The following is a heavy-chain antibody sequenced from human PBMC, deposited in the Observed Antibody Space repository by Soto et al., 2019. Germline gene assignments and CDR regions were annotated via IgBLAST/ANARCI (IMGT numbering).Heavy chain of an antibody. J-gene: IGHJ5*02. CDR3: ARGPRYCSSTSCFSGVTWFDP. V-gene: IGHV1-18*04. D-gene: IGHD2-2*01. CDR1: GYTFTSYG. Sequence: ASVKVSCKASGYTFTSYGISWVRQAPGQGLEWMGWISSYNGNTNYAQKVQGRVTMTTDTSTSTTYMELRSLRSDDTAVYYCARGPRYCSSTSCFSGVTWFDPWGQGSLVTVSS. CDR2: ISSYNGNT.